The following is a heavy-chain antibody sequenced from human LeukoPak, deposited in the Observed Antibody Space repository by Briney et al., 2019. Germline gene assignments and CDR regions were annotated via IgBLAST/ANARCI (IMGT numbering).Heavy chain of an antibody. CDR3: ARLRYPNGTGNFDC. J-gene: IGHJ4*02. CDR1: GGSVSSSSYH. Sequence: SETLSLTCTVSGGSVSSSSYHWGWIRQTPGKGLEWIASVYYRGRTNYNPSFDSRVTISVDTSKNQFSLKVTSVTAADTAVYYCARLRYPNGTGNFDCWGQGTLVTVSS. V-gene: IGHV4-39*01. CDR2: VYYRGRT. D-gene: IGHD1-1*01.